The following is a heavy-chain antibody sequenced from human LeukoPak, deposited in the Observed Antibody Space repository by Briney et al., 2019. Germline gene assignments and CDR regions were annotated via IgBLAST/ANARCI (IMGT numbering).Heavy chain of an antibody. CDR1: GYTFTSYG. V-gene: IGHV1-18*01. J-gene: IGHJ4*02. Sequence: GASVKVSCKAPGYTFTSYGISWVRQAPGQGLEWMGWISAYNGNTNYAQKLQGRVTMTTDTSTSTAYMELRSLRSDDTAVYYCARQDVDYDILTGPIDYWGQGTLVTVSS. CDR3: ARQDVDYDILTGPIDY. CDR2: ISAYNGNT. D-gene: IGHD3-9*01.